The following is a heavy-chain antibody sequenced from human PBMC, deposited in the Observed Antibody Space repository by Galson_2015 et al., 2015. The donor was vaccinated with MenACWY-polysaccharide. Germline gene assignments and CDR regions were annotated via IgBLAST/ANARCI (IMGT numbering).Heavy chain of an antibody. V-gene: IGHV2-70*11. CDR1: GFLLSTSGMC. CDR2: IDWDDDK. CDR3: ARIVNYYDSWAFDY. J-gene: IGHJ4*02. Sequence: PALVKPTQTLTLTCTFSGFLLSTSGMCVSWIRQPPGKALEWLARIDWDDDKYYSTSLKTRLTISKDTSKNQVVLTMTNMDPVDTATYYCARIVNYYDSWAFDYWGQGTLVTVSS. D-gene: IGHD3-22*01.